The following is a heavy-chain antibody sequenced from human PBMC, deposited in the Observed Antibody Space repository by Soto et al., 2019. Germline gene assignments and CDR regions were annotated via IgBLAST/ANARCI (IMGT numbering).Heavy chain of an antibody. CDR1: GFSLRTSEVG. D-gene: IGHD3-9*01. CDR2: IYWDDDK. CDR3: AHRFDWYYFNY. V-gene: IGHV2-5*02. J-gene: IGHJ4*02. Sequence: QITLTESGPTLVKPTQTLTLTCTFSGFSLRTSEVGVGWIRQPPGKALEWLALIYWDDDKRYSPSLKSRLTITKDPSKNQVVLTMTNMDPADTATYYCAHRFDWYYFNYWGRGTVVTVSS.